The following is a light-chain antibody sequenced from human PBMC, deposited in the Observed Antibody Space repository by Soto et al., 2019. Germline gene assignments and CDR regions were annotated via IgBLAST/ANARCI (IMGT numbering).Light chain of an antibody. CDR2: EVS. CDR3: SSYTSSSIDYV. CDR1: SSDVCGDNY. J-gene: IGLJ1*01. Sequence: QSALTQPASVSGSPGQSITISCTGTSSDVCGDNYVSWYQLHPGKAPKLIIYEVSNRPSGVSNRFSGSKSGNTASLTISGLQAEGEADYYCSSYTSSSIDYVFGTGTKLTVL. V-gene: IGLV2-14*01.